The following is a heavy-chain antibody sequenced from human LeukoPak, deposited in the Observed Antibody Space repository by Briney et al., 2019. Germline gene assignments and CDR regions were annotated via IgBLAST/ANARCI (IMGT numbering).Heavy chain of an antibody. Sequence: SVKVSCTASGGTFTSYAISWVRQAPGQGLEWMGRIIPILGIANYAQKFQGRVTITADKSTSTAYMELSSLRSEDTAVYYCATYYYYDSSGYSENDYWGQGTLVTVSS. D-gene: IGHD3-22*01. CDR2: IIPILGIA. J-gene: IGHJ4*02. CDR1: GGTFTSYA. CDR3: ATYYYYDSSGYSENDY. V-gene: IGHV1-69*04.